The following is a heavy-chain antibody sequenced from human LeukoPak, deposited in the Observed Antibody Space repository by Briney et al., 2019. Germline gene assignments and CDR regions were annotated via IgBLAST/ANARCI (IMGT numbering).Heavy chain of an antibody. CDR2: IYYSGST. Sequence: SETLSLTCTVSGGSISSGDYYWSWIRQPPGKGLEWIGYIYYSGSTYYNPSLKSRVTISVDTSKNQFSLKLSSVTAADTAVYYCARSMVRGALNWFDPWGQGTLVTVSS. CDR1: GGSISSGDYY. V-gene: IGHV4-30-4*01. J-gene: IGHJ5*02. D-gene: IGHD3-10*01. CDR3: ARSMVRGALNWFDP.